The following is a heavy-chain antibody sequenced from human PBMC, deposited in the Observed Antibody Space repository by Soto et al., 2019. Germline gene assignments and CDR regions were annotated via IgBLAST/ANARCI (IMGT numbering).Heavy chain of an antibody. CDR1: GGAFSSYA. CDR2: IIPIFGTA. D-gene: IGHD5-12*01. Sequence: SVKVSCRASGGAFSSYAISWVRQAPGQGLEWMGVIIPIFGTANYAQQFPGRVTITADESTSTAYMGQSSLGSEDTAVYYCEGEVKEGYNYMGIDDGGQGTLVTVSS. J-gene: IGHJ4*02. CDR3: EGEVKEGYNYMGIDD. V-gene: IGHV1-69*13.